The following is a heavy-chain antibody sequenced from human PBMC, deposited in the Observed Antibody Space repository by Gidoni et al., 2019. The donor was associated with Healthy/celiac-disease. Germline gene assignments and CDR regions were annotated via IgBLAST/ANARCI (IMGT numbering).Heavy chain of an antibody. CDR3: ARSLGDDDI. CDR1: GFTFSSYS. J-gene: IGHJ3*02. Sequence: EVQLVESGGGLVKPGGSLRLSCAASGFTFSSYSMTWVRQAPGKGLEWVSSISSISSYIYYADSVKGRFTISRDNAKNSLYLQMNSLRAEDTAVYYCARSLGDDDIWGQGTMVTVSS. CDR2: ISSISSYI. V-gene: IGHV3-21*01. D-gene: IGHD3-10*01.